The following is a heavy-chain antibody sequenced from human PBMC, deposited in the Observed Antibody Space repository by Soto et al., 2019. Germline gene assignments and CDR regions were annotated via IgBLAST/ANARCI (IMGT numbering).Heavy chain of an antibody. J-gene: IGHJ6*02. Sequence: QVQLVESGGGVVQPGGSLRLSCAASGFTFRNNAMHGVRQAPGKGLECLAVIAHDGSNAFYRDSVKGRFTVSRDNSKNTLYLYMNSLRSEDTGVYYCARGDREDILVVVGARPGEYGTDIWGQGTTVIVSS. CDR3: ARGDREDILVVVGARPGEYGTDI. CDR1: GFTFRNNA. D-gene: IGHD2-15*01. V-gene: IGHV3-30-3*01. CDR2: IAHDGSNA.